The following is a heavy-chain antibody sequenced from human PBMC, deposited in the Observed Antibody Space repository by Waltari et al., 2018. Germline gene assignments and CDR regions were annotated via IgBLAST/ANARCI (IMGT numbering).Heavy chain of an antibody. CDR1: GGSFSGYY. CDR3: ARSRGCPDY. CDR2: INHSGST. J-gene: IGHJ4*02. V-gene: IGHV4-34*01. D-gene: IGHD6-19*01. Sequence: QVQLQQWGAGLLKPSETLSLTCAVYGGSFSGYYWSWIRQPPGKGLEWIGEINHSGSTNYNPSLNSRVTISVDTSKNQFCLKLSSVTAADTAVYYCARSRGCPDYWGQGTLVTVSS.